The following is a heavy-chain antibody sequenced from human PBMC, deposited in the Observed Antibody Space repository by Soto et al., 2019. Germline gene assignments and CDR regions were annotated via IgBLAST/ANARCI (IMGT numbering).Heavy chain of an antibody. CDR3: ARTASYSDSGRRYYYGMDV. V-gene: IGHV3-21*01. J-gene: IGHJ6*02. CDR1: RFPFISHA. CDR2: ISRSRSYI. Sequence: EEQLVESGGGLVKPGGSLRLSCVGSRFPFISHAMNWVRQAPGKGLEWVASISRSRSYIYYADSVKGRVTISRDDANNSLDLQMNSLRAEDTAVYYCARTASYSDSGRRYYYGMDVWGQGTTVTVSS. D-gene: IGHD3-10*01.